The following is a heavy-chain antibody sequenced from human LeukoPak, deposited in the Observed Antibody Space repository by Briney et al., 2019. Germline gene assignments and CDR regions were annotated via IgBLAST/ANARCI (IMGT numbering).Heavy chain of an antibody. CDR3: ARGPAVFVNDAFDI. CDR2: ISSSSSYI. CDR1: GFTFSSYS. V-gene: IGHV3-21*01. Sequence: PGGSLRLSCAASGFTFSSYSMNWVRQAPGKGLEWVSSISSSSSYIYYADSVKGRFTISRDNAKNSLYLQMNSLRAEDTAVYYCARGPAVFVNDAFDIWGQGTMVTVSS. D-gene: IGHD3-16*02. J-gene: IGHJ3*02.